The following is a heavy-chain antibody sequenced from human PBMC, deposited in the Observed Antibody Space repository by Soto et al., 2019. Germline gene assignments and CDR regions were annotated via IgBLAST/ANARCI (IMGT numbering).Heavy chain of an antibody. Sequence: GGSLRLSCAASGFTFSSYDMHWVRQATGKGLEWVSAIGTAGDTYYPGSVKGRFTISRENAKNSLYLQMNSLRAGDTAVYYCARDYYDILTGYRYFDYWGQGTLVTVSS. CDR3: ARDYYDILTGYRYFDY. CDR2: IGTAGDT. J-gene: IGHJ4*02. V-gene: IGHV3-13*01. D-gene: IGHD3-9*01. CDR1: GFTFSSYD.